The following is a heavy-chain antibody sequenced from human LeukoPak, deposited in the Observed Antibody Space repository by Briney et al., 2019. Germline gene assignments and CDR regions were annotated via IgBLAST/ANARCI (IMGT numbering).Heavy chain of an antibody. J-gene: IGHJ2*01. D-gene: IGHD2-21*02. CDR1: GHSLSGSSYS. V-gene: IGHV4-39*07. CDR3: ASAYCGGDCTPYWYFDL. CDR2: IYNVGSTGNT. Sequence: SETLSLTCTVSGHSLSGSSYSWGWIRQPPGKGLEWIGCIYNVGSTGNTHYNPSLKSRLTISEDTSKNQFSLRLSSVTAADTAVYYCASAYCGGDCTPYWYFDLWGRGTLVTVSS.